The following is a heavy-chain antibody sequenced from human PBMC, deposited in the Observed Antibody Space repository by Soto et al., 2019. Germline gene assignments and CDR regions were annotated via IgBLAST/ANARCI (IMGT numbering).Heavy chain of an antibody. D-gene: IGHD3-3*01. V-gene: IGHV3-23*01. CDR1: GFTFSSYA. CDR2: ISGSGGST. CDR3: ARDELILRFLEWLPRGFDY. Sequence: EVQLLESGGGLVQPGGSLRLSCAASGFTFSSYAMSWVRQAPGKGLEWVSAISGSGGSTYYADSVKGRFTISRDNAKNSLYLQMNSLRDEDTAVYYCARDELILRFLEWLPRGFDYWGQGTLVTVSS. J-gene: IGHJ4*02.